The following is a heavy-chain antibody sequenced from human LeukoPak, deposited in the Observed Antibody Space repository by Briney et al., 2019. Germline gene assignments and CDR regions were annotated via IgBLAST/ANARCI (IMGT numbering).Heavy chain of an antibody. D-gene: IGHD6-19*01. V-gene: IGHV3-30*04. J-gene: IGHJ4*02. CDR2: ISYDGSNK. CDR3: ARGYSGGYFDY. Sequence: GGSLRLSCAASGFTFSSYAMHWVRQAPGKGLEWVAVISYDGSNKYYADSVEGRFTISRDNSKNTLYLQMNSLRAEDTAVYYCARGYSGGYFDYWGQGTLVTVSS. CDR1: GFTFSSYA.